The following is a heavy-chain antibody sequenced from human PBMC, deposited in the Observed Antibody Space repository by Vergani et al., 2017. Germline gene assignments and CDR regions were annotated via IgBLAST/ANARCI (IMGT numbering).Heavy chain of an antibody. D-gene: IGHD2-15*01. J-gene: IGHJ3*02. CDR2: MNPNSGNT. CDR3: ARRGLRHCSGGSCYPALTRDAFDI. V-gene: IGHV1-8*01. CDR1: GYTFTSYD. Sequence: QVQLVQSGAEVKKPGSSVKVSCKASGYTFTSYDINWVRQATGQGLEWMGWMNPNSGNTGYAQKFQGRVTMTRNTSISTAYMELSSLRSEDTAVYYCARRGLRHCSGGSCYPALTRDAFDIWGQGTMVTVSS.